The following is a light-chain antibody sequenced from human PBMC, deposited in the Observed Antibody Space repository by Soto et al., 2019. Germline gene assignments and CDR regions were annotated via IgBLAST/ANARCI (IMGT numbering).Light chain of an antibody. J-gene: IGKJ5*01. Sequence: DIVMTQSPLSLPVTPGEPASISCRSSQSLLHSNGNNYFDWYLQKPGQSPQLLLYLASNRASGVPDRFSGSGAGKDFTLKISRVEAEDVGVYYCMQALQTPITFGQGTRLEIK. V-gene: IGKV2-28*01. CDR1: QSLLHSNGNNY. CDR2: LAS. CDR3: MQALQTPIT.